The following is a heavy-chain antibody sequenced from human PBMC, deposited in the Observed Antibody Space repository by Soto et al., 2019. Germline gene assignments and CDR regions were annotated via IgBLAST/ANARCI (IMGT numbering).Heavy chain of an antibody. J-gene: IGHJ6*03. V-gene: IGHV3-30*18. CDR3: AKDDRWATQAGYYYYYYYMDV. CDR1: GFTFSSYG. Sequence: PGGSLRLSCAASGFTFSSYGMHWVRQAPGKGLEWVAVISYDGSNKYYADSVKGRFTISRDNSKNTLYLQMNSLRAEDTAVYYCAKDDRWATQAGYYYYYYYMDVWGKGTTVTVSS. D-gene: IGHD5-12*01. CDR2: ISYDGSNK.